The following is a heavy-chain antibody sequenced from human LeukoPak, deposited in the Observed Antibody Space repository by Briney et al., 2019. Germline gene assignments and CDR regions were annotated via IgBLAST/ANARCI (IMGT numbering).Heavy chain of an antibody. CDR3: ANDDFWSGYARDY. V-gene: IGHV3-23*01. CDR2: ISGSGGST. J-gene: IGHJ4*02. Sequence: GGSLRLSCAASGFTFSSYAMSWVRQAPGMGLEWVSAISGSGGSTYYADSVKGRFTISRDNSKNTLYLQMNSLRAEDTAVYYCANDDFWSGYARDYWGQGTLVTVSS. CDR1: GFTFSSYA. D-gene: IGHD3-3*01.